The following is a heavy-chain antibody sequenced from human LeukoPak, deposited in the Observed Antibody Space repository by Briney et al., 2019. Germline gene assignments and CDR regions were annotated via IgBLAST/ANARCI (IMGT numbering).Heavy chain of an antibody. Sequence: SETLSLTCTVSGGSVSSGSYYWSWIRQPPGKGLEWIAYIHYSGSTNYNPSLKSRVTISVDTSKNQFSLKLSSVTAADTAVYYCAREGNGPAYCHFYYMDVWGKGTTVTVSS. J-gene: IGHJ6*03. V-gene: IGHV4-61*01. D-gene: IGHD1-1*01. CDR3: AREGNGPAYCHFYYMDV. CDR2: IHYSGST. CDR1: GGSVSSGSYY.